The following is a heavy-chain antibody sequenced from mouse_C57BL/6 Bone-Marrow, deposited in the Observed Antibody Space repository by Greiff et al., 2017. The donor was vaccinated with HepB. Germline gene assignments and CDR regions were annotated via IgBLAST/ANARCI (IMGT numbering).Heavy chain of an antibody. Sequence: EVKLQQSGPELVKPGASVKISCKASGYTFTDYYMNWVKQSHGKSLEWIGDINPNNGGTSYNQKFKGKATLTVDKSSSTAYMELRSLTSEDSAVYYCARNGSSYGDYFDYWGQGTTLTVSS. CDR1: GYTFTDYY. V-gene: IGHV1-26*01. CDR2: INPNNGGT. J-gene: IGHJ2*01. CDR3: ARNGSSYGDYFDY. D-gene: IGHD1-1*01.